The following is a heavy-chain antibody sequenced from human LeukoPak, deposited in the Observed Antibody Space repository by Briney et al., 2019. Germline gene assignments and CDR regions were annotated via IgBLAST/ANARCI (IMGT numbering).Heavy chain of an antibody. D-gene: IGHD3-10*01. CDR3: TTPRGGIMTFDY. CDR2: IKSKTDGGTT. Sequence: GGSLRLSCAASGFTVSSNYMNWVRQAPGKGLEWVGRIKSKTDGGTTDYAAPVKGRFTISRDDSKNTLYLQMNSLKTEDTAVYYCTTPRGGIMTFDYWGQGTLVTVSS. V-gene: IGHV3-15*07. J-gene: IGHJ4*02. CDR1: GFTVSSNY.